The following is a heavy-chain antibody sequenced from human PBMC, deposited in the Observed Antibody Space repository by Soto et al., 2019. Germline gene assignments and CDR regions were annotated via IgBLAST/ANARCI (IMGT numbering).Heavy chain of an antibody. CDR2: IYYSGST. V-gene: IGHV4-30-4*02. CDR3: ARHNYGSGSTYFDY. Sequence: SDTLSLTCTVSGGSISSGDYYWSWLLQPPGKGLEWIGYIYYSGSTYYNPSLKSRVTISVDTSKNQFSLKLSSVTAADTAVYYGARHNYGSGSTYFDYWGQGTLVTVSS. CDR1: GGSISSGDYY. D-gene: IGHD3-10*01. J-gene: IGHJ4*02.